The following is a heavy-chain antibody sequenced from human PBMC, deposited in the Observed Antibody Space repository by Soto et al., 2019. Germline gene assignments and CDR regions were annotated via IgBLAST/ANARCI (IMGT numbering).Heavy chain of an antibody. CDR2: ISPYNGNT. Sequence: QVQLVQCGAEVKKPGASVKVSCKASGYSCTSYGISWVRQARGQGLEWMGWISPYNGNTNYGQKLQGRVTMTTDTSTSTAYMELKSLRSDDTAVYYCARGIGGYFGVDYYYGMDVWGQGTTVTVSS. V-gene: IGHV1-18*01. CDR3: ARGIGGYFGVDYYYGMDV. J-gene: IGHJ6*02. CDR1: GYSCTSYG. D-gene: IGHD3-16*01.